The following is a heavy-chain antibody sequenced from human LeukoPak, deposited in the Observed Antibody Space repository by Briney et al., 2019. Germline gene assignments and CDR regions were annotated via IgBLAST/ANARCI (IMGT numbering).Heavy chain of an antibody. J-gene: IGHJ4*02. CDR1: GLAFGNAW. D-gene: IGHD3-22*01. V-gene: IGHV3-15*01. Sequence: PGGSRTLSCAASGLAFGNAWMAWVRQAPGKGLEWVSRILSKTSGGTTDYAAPVKGRFTISRDDSKSTLYLQMNSLKTEDTAVYYCTTYRYDYGSTGYSYFDYWGQGTLVTVSS. CDR2: ILSKTSGGTT. CDR3: TTYRYDYGSTGYSYFDY.